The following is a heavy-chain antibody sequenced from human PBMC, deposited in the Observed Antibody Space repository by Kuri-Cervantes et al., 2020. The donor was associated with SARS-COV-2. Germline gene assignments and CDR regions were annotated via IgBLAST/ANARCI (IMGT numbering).Heavy chain of an antibody. V-gene: IGHV3-33*01. CDR3: ATREGGLGYDGMDV. Sequence: GGSLRLSCAASGFTFSSYGMHWVRQAPGKGLEWVAVIWYDGSNKYYADSVKGRFTISRDNSKNTLYLQMNSLRAEDTAVYYCATREGGLGYDGMDVWGQGTTVTVSS. D-gene: IGHD3-16*01. CDR2: IWYDGSNK. J-gene: IGHJ6*02. CDR1: GFTFSSYG.